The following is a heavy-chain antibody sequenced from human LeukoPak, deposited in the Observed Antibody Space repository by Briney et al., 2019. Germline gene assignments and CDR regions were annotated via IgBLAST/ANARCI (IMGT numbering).Heavy chain of an antibody. V-gene: IGHV3-66*03. CDR3: ARDLRNGLANCGGDWGLFGP. CDR2: IYSCGST. CDR1: GFTVSSNY. Sequence: GGSLRLSCAASGFTVSSNYMSWVRQAPGKGLEWVSVIYSCGSTYYADSVKGRFTISRDNSKNTLYLQMNSLRAEDTAVYYCARDLRNGLANCGGDWGLFGPWGQGTLVTVSS. D-gene: IGHD2-21*02. J-gene: IGHJ5*02.